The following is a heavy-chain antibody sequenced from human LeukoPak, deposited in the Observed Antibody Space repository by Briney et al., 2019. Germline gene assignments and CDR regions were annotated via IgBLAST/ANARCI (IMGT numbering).Heavy chain of an antibody. J-gene: IGHJ4*02. Sequence: GASVEVSCKASGYTFTSYYMHWVRQAPGQGLEWMGIINPSGGSTSYAQKFQGRVTMTRDTSTSTVYMELSSLRSEDTAVYYCARDGSLTYYDFWSGYPFDYWGQGTLVTVSS. CDR2: INPSGGST. D-gene: IGHD3-3*01. CDR3: ARDGSLTYYDFWSGYPFDY. V-gene: IGHV1-46*01. CDR1: GYTFTSYY.